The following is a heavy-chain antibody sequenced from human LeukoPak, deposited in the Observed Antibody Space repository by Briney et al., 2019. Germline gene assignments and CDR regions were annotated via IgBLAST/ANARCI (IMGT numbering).Heavy chain of an antibody. CDR2: ISSSSSTI. Sequence: GGSLRLSCAASGFTFSSYGMTWVRQAPGKGLEWVSYISSSSSTIYYADSVKGRFTISRDNAKDSLHLQMNSLRVEDMALYFCARANYPYGRVNDAFDIWGQGTMVTVSS. J-gene: IGHJ3*02. CDR1: GFTFSSYG. V-gene: IGHV3-48*04. CDR3: ARANYPYGRVNDAFDI. D-gene: IGHD3-10*02.